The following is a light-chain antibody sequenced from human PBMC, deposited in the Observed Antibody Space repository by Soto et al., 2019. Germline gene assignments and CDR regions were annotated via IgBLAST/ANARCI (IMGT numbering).Light chain of an antibody. J-gene: IGKJ4*01. V-gene: IGKV4-1*01. Sequence: DIVMTQSPDSLAVSLGERATINCKSSQSVLYSSNNKHYLAWYQQKPGQPPKLLIYWASTRASGVPDRFSGSGYGTDFTLTISSLQAEDVAVYYCQQYYSTPPLTFGGGTKVEIK. CDR1: QSVLYSSNNKHY. CDR2: WAS. CDR3: QQYYSTPPLT.